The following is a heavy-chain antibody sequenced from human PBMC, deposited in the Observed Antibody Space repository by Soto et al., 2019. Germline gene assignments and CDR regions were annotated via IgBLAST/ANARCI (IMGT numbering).Heavy chain of an antibody. D-gene: IGHD5-12*01. J-gene: IGHJ6*02. CDR1: GGTFSSYA. Sequence: ASVKVSCKASGGTFSSYAISWVRQAPGQGLEWMGGIIPIFGTANYAQKFQGRVTITADKSTSTAYMELSSLRSEDTAVYYCAIDSPIVEMATIQDYYYGMDVWGQGTTVTV. CDR3: AIDSPIVEMATIQDYYYGMDV. CDR2: IIPIFGTA. V-gene: IGHV1-69*06.